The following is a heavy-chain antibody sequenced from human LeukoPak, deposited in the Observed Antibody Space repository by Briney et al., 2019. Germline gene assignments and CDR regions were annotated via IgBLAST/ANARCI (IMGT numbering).Heavy chain of an antibody. Sequence: GGSLRLSCAASGFTFSSYAMSWVRQATGKGLEWVSAISGSGGSTYYADSVKGRFTISRDNSKNTLYLQMNSLRAEDTAAYYCARALDYGGNARYYYYYYMDVWGKGTTVTVSS. CDR1: GFTFSSYA. J-gene: IGHJ6*03. D-gene: IGHD4-23*01. CDR2: ISGSGGST. CDR3: ARALDYGGNARYYYYYYMDV. V-gene: IGHV3-23*01.